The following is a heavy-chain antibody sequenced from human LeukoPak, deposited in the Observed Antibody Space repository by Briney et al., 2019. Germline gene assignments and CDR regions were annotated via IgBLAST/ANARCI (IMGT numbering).Heavy chain of an antibody. D-gene: IGHD3-3*01. CDR3: AKLGWSGYYGFDY. J-gene: IGHJ4*02. CDR1: GFTFSSYA. CDR2: ISGSGGST. Sequence: PGGSLRLSCAASGFTFSSYAMSWVRQAPGKGLEWVSAISGSGGSTYYADSVKGRFTISRDNCKNTLYLQMNSLRAEDTAVYYCAKLGWSGYYGFDYWGQGTLVTVSS. V-gene: IGHV3-23*01.